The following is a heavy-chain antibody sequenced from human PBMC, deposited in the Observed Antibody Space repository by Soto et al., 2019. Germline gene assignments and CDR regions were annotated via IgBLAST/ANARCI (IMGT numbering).Heavy chain of an antibody. V-gene: IGHV3-30-3*01. D-gene: IGHD2-21*02. CDR2: ISYDGSNK. J-gene: IGHJ6*02. CDR3: AREGGGGDSYYYYGMDV. CDR1: GFTFSSYA. Sequence: GGSLRLSXAASGFTFSSYAMHWVRQAPGKGLEWVAVISYDGSNKYYADSVKGRFTISRDNSKNTLYLQMNSLRAEDTAVYYCAREGGGGDSYYYYGMDVWGQGTTVTVSS.